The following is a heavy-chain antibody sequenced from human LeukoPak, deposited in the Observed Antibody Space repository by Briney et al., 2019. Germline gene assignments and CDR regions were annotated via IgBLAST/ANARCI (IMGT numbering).Heavy chain of an antibody. CDR2: ISSSGSTI. CDR1: GFTFSSYE. V-gene: IGHV3-48*03. J-gene: IGHJ4*02. CDR3: ARYYYDSSGYYYFDY. Sequence: GGSLRLSCAASGFTFSSYEMNWVRQAPGKGLEWVSYISSSGSTIYYADSVKGRFTISRDNAKNSLYLQMNSLRAEDTAVYYCARYYYDSSGYYYFDYWGQGTLVTVSS. D-gene: IGHD3-22*01.